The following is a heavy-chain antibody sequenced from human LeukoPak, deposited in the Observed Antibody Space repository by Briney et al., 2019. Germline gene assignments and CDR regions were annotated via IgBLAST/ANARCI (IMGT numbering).Heavy chain of an antibody. Sequence: PSETLSLTCTVSGGSIGSYYWSWIRQPPGKGLEWIGYIYYSGSTNYNPSLKSRVTISVDTSKNQFSLKLSSVTAADTAVYYCARINGYNWDYWGQGTLVTDSS. CDR3: ARINGYNWDY. CDR2: IYYSGST. CDR1: GGSIGSYY. D-gene: IGHD5-24*01. V-gene: IGHV4-59*08. J-gene: IGHJ4*02.